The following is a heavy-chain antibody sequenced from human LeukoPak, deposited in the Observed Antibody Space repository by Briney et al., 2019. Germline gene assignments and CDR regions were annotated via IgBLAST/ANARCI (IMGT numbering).Heavy chain of an antibody. D-gene: IGHD3-22*01. CDR2: INAGNGHT. CDR3: ARVDRITMIVVP. Sequence: GASVKVSCKASGYTFSGYAIHWVRQAPGQRFEWMGWINAGNGHTKYSQNFQGRVTITADESTSTAYMELSSLRSEDTAVYYCARVDRITMIVVPWGQGTMVTVSS. CDR1: GYTFSGYA. V-gene: IGHV1-3*01. J-gene: IGHJ3*01.